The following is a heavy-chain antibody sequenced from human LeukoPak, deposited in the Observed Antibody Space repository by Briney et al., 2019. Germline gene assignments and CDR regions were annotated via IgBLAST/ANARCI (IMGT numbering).Heavy chain of an antibody. CDR2: IIPIIGMT. CDR1: GGIFSTYA. CDR3: ATDSPGGNSPEVDY. D-gene: IGHD2-21*02. V-gene: IGHV1-69*04. Sequence: SVKVPCKASGGIFSTYAISWVRQAPGQGLDCMGRIIPIIGMTNYAQKFQGRVTITADKSTSTAYMELSSLRSDDTAVYYCATDSPGGNSPEVDYWGQGTLVTVSS. J-gene: IGHJ4*02.